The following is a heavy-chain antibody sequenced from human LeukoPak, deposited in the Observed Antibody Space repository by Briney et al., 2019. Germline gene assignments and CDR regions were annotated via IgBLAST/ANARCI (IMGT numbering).Heavy chain of an antibody. J-gene: IGHJ4*02. CDR3: AKGGDLGYSYAGYPFGYFDY. V-gene: IGHV3-23*01. CDR2: ISGSGGST. D-gene: IGHD5-18*01. Sequence: PGGSLRLSFAASGFTFSSYAMSWVRQAPGKGLEWVSAISGSGGSTYYADSVKGRFTISRDNSKNTLYLQMNSLRAEDTAVYYCAKGGDLGYSYAGYPFGYFDYWGQGTLVTVSS. CDR1: GFTFSSYA.